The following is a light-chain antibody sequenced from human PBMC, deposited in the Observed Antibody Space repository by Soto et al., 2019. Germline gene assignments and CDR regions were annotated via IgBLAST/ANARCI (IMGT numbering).Light chain of an antibody. CDR1: QSVDNN. CDR2: GAS. Sequence: EIVMTQSPATLSVSPGERATLSCRASQSVDNNLAWYQHTPGQAPRLLISGASTRATDIPARFSGSGSGTEFTLTISSLQSEDFAVYYCQQYNNWPPPITFGQGTRLEIK. CDR3: QQYNNWPPPIT. J-gene: IGKJ5*01. V-gene: IGKV3-15*01.